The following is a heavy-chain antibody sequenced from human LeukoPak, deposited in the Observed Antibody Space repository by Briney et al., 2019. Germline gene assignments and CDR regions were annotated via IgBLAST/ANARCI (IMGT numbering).Heavy chain of an antibody. CDR3: ARARGSQRYFDL. V-gene: IGHV3-53*01. J-gene: IGHJ2*01. CDR2: IYSGGST. CDR1: GFTVSSNY. Sequence: GGSLRLSCAASGFTVSSNYMSWVRQAPGKGLEWVSVIYSGGSTYYADSVKGRFTISRDNSKNTLYLQMNGLRAEDTAVYYCARARGSQRYFDLWGRGILVTVSS. D-gene: IGHD1-26*01.